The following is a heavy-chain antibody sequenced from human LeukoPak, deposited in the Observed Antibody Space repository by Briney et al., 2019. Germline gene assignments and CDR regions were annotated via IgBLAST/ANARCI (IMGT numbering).Heavy chain of an antibody. CDR3: ARKGLSYAGSFDY. CDR2: ISSSSSYI. Sequence: GGSLRLSCAASGFTFSSYSMNWVRQAPGKGLEWVSSISSSSSYIYYADSVKGRFTISRDNAKNSLYLQMNSLRAEDTAVYYCARKGLSYAGSFDYWGQGTLVTVSS. J-gene: IGHJ4*02. V-gene: IGHV3-21*01. D-gene: IGHD1-14*01. CDR1: GFTFSSYS.